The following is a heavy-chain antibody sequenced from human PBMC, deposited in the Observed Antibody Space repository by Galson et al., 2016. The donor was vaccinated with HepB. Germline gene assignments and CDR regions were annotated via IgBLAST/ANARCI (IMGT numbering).Heavy chain of an antibody. Sequence: SLRLSCAASGFTFNAHWMNWVRQAPGKGLEWAANKRGDGIVSYYGESVRGRFTISRDNAKNSLYLQMNGLRGDETAVYYCSREMTGSYFAWGQGTLVTVSS. CDR2: KRGDGIVS. CDR1: GFTFNAHW. D-gene: IGHD3-10*01. J-gene: IGHJ5*02. V-gene: IGHV3-7*01. CDR3: SREMTGSYFA.